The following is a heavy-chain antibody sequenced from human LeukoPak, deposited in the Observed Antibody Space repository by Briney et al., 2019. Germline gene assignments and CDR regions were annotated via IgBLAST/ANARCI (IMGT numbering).Heavy chain of an antibody. CDR1: EFTFSNYA. CDR3: ARGALAVITSVYDY. V-gene: IGHV3-21*06. Sequence: GGSLRLSCAASEFTFSNYAMTWVRQAPGKGLEWVSSISTGSSYIYYADSVKGRFTISRDNAKNSLYLQMHSLRGEDTAVYYCARGALAVITSVYDYWGQGTLVTVSS. CDR2: ISTGSSYI. D-gene: IGHD3-22*01. J-gene: IGHJ4*02.